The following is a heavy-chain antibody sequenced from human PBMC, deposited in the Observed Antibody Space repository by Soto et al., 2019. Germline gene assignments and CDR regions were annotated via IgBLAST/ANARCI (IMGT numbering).Heavy chain of an antibody. D-gene: IGHD3-10*01. CDR1: GGSFSGYY. V-gene: IGHV4-34*01. CDR2: INHSGST. J-gene: IGHJ6*03. CDR3: ARGHRTTERRLTGSYGNYYYYMDV. Sequence: LPETLSLTCAVYGGSFSGYYWSWIRQPPGKGLEWIGEINHSGSTNYNPSLKSRVTISVDTSKNQFSLKLSPVTAADTAVYYCARGHRTTERRLTGSYGNYYYYMDVWGKGTTVTVSS.